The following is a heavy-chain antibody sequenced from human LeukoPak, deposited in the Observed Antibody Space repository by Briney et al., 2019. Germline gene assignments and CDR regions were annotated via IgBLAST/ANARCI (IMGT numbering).Heavy chain of an antibody. CDR2: IYPGDSDT. V-gene: IGHV5-51*01. CDR1: GYSFTSYW. Sequence: NRGESLQISCKGSGYSFTSYWIGWVRPLPGKALEWMGIIYPGDSDTRYSPSFQGQVTISADKSISTAYLQWSSLKASDTAMYYCAKVLVSYGDYRLDYWGQGTLVTVSS. J-gene: IGHJ4*02. CDR3: AKVLVSYGDYRLDY. D-gene: IGHD4-17*01.